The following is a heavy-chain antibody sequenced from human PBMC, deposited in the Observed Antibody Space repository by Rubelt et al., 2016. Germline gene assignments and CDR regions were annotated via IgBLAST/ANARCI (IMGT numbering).Heavy chain of an antibody. Sequence: EVQLVESGGGLIQPGGSLRLSCAASELSVSNNYMSWIRQAPGKGLEWVGNINPDGGEQNYVDSVRGRFTISRDNTKNSLYVEMNSLRAEGTAVYYCATKRAPGHGMDVWGQGTTVTVSS. CDR2: INPDGGEQ. V-gene: IGHV3-7*01. D-gene: IGHD1-14*01. CDR1: ELSVSNNY. CDR3: ATKRAPGHGMDV. J-gene: IGHJ6*02.